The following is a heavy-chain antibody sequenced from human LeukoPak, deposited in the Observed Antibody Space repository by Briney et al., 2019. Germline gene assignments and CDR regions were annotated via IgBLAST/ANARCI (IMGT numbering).Heavy chain of an antibody. D-gene: IGHD3-22*01. CDR1: GFTFSSYA. CDR2: ISGSGGST. J-gene: IGHJ5*02. Sequence: GGSLRLSCAASGFTFSSYAMSWVRQAPGKGLEWVSAISGSGGSTYYADSVKGRFTISRDNSKNTLYLQMNSLRAEDTAVYYCARDYYDSSGYPNWFDPWGQGTLVTVSS. V-gene: IGHV3-23*01. CDR3: ARDYYDSSGYPNWFDP.